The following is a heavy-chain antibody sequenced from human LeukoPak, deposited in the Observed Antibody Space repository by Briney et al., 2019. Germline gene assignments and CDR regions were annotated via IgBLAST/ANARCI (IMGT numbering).Heavy chain of an antibody. CDR2: IHSSGAT. CDR1: DGSINSYY. J-gene: IGHJ5*02. D-gene: IGHD1-26*01. CDR3: ARLGSYSDH. V-gene: IGHV4-4*09. Sequence: SETLSLTCSGSDGSINSYYWSWIRQPPGEGLEWIGYIHSSGATHYNPSLKSRVTTSLDTSRNQFSLKLSSVTAADTAVYYCARLGSYSDHWGQGTLVTVSS.